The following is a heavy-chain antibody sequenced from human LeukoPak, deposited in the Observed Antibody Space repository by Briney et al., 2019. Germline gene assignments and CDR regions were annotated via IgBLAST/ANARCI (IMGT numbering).Heavy chain of an antibody. CDR3: ARDPYSGNYGTYYYYYMDV. V-gene: IGHV3-30*03. J-gene: IGHJ6*03. CDR1: GFTFSSYG. Sequence: GGSLRLSCAASGFTFSSYGMHWVRQAPGKGLEWVAVISYDGSNKYYADSVKGRFTISRDNAKNSLYLQMDSLGPEDTAVYYCARDPYSGNYGTYYYYYMDVWGKGTTVTISS. D-gene: IGHD1-26*01. CDR2: ISYDGSNK.